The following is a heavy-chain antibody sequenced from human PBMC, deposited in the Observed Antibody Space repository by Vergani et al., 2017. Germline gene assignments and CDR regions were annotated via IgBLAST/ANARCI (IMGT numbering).Heavy chain of an antibody. V-gene: IGHV1-58*01. Sequence: QMQLVQSGPEVKKPGTSVKVSCKASGFTFTSSAVQWVRQARGQRLEWIGWIVVGSGNTNYAQKFQERVTITRDMSTSTAYMGLSSLRSEDTAVYYCAAANYCDSSGYYYRGPYFDYWSQGTLVTVSS. CDR1: GFTFTSSA. CDR2: IVVGSGNT. D-gene: IGHD3-22*01. J-gene: IGHJ4*02. CDR3: AAANYCDSSGYYYRGPYFDY.